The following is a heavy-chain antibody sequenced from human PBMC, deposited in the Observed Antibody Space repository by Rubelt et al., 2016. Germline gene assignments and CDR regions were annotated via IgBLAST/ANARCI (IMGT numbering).Heavy chain of an antibody. D-gene: IGHD3-9*01. CDR2: IWYDGSNE. J-gene: IGHJ5*02. Sequence: SRSGMHWVRQAPGKGLEWVAVIWYDGSNENYADSVKGRFTISRDNSKNTLYLQMNSLRAEDTAVYYCARDRQKYYDILTGWWFDPWGQGTLVTVSS. CDR1: SRSG. V-gene: IGHV3-33*01. CDR3: ARDRQKYYDILTGWWFDP.